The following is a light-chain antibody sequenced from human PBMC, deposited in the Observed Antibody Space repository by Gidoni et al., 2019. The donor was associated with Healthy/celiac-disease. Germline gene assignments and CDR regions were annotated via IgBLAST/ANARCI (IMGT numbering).Light chain of an antibody. J-gene: IGKJ4*01. V-gene: IGKV3-11*01. CDR1: QSVSSY. CDR3: QQRSNWLT. Sequence: IVLTQSPATLSLSPGERATLSCRASQSVSSYLAWYQQKPGQAPRLLIYDASNKATGIPARFSGSWSGTDFTLTISSLEPEDFAVYYCQQRSNWLTFGGXTKVEIK. CDR2: DAS.